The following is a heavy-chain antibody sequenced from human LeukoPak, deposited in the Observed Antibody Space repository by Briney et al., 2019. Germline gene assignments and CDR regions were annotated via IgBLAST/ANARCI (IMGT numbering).Heavy chain of an antibody. V-gene: IGHV1-2*02. Sequence: ASVKVSCKVSGYTLTELSMHWVRQAPGQGLEWMGWINPNSGGTNYAQKFQGRVTMTRDTSISTAYMELSRLRSDDTAVYYCARDPHSLYYDYVWGSYRYSWFDPWGQGTLVTVSS. J-gene: IGHJ5*02. CDR2: INPNSGGT. CDR1: GYTLTELS. CDR3: ARDPHSLYYDYVWGSYRYSWFDP. D-gene: IGHD3-16*02.